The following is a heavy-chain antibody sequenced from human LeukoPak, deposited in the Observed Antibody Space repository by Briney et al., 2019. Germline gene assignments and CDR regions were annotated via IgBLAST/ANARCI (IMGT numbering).Heavy chain of an antibody. Sequence: GRSLRLSCAASGFTFSTYAMSWVRQAPGKGLEWVSGISGSGGSTFYADSVKGRFTSSRDNSKNTLYLQMNSLRAEDTAVYYCVIGSGSYSSWFDPWGQGTLVTVSS. CDR3: VIGSGSYSSWFDP. J-gene: IGHJ5*02. V-gene: IGHV3-23*01. D-gene: IGHD3-10*01. CDR2: ISGSGGST. CDR1: GFTFSTYA.